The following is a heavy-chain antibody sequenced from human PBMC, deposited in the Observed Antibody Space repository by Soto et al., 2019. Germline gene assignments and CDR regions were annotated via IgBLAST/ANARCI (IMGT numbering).Heavy chain of an antibody. CDR3: ARASYYDILTGRYYYYYGKDV. CDR1: GYTFTSYD. CDR2: MNPNSGNT. V-gene: IGHV1-8*01. J-gene: IGHJ6*02. Sequence: AAVKVSCKASGYTFTSYDINWVRQATGQGLEWMGWMNPNSGNTGYAQKFQGRVTMTRNTSISTAYMELSSLRSEDTAVYYCARASYYDILTGRYYYYYGKDVWGQGTTVTVSS. D-gene: IGHD3-9*01.